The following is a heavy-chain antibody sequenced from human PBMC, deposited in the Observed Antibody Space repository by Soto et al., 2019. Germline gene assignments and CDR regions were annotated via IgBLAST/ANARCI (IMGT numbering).Heavy chain of an antibody. CDR3: ARLTYYDILTGSHNFDY. J-gene: IGHJ4*02. CDR2: IYYSGST. CDR1: GGSISSSSYY. V-gene: IGHV4-39*01. Sequence: PSETLSLTCTVSGGSISSSSYYWGWIRQPPGKGLEWIGSIYYSGSTYYNPSLKSRVTISVDTSKNQFSLKLSSVTAADTAVYYCARLTYYDILTGSHNFDYWGQGTLVTVS. D-gene: IGHD3-9*01.